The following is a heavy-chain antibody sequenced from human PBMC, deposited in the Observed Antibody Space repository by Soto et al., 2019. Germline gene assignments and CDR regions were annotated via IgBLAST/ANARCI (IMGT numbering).Heavy chain of an antibody. Sequence: VQLVESGGGVVQPGRSLRLSCAASGFTFSDYAMHWVGQAPGKGLEWVAVVSHDGRNTHYADYVKGRFTISRDSSKNTVSLEMTSLRAEYTAVYYCAKGGRQWLVTSDFNYWGQGALVTVSS. CDR1: GFTFSDYA. CDR2: VSHDGRNT. V-gene: IGHV3-30*18. CDR3: AKGGRQWLVTSDFNY. D-gene: IGHD6-19*01. J-gene: IGHJ4*02.